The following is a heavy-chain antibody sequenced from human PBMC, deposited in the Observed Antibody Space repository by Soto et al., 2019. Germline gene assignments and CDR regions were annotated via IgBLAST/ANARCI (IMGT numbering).Heavy chain of an antibody. CDR1: GGTFSIYT. J-gene: IGHJ6*03. CDR2: IIPILGIA. CDR3: ARGKYDFLSGYYNLDYYYYYMDV. D-gene: IGHD3-3*01. Sequence: ASVKVSCKASGGTFSIYTISWVRQAPGQGLEWMGRIIPILGIANYAQKLQGRVTMTADNSTSTAYMELSSLRSEDTAVYYCARGKYDFLSGYYNLDYYYYYMDVWGKGTTVTVSS. V-gene: IGHV1-69*02.